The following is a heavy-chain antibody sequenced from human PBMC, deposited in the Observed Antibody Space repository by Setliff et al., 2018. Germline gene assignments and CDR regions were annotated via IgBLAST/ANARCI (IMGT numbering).Heavy chain of an antibody. CDR3: ARDWAFPGSLDF. Sequence: GGSLRLSCAASGFAFSSYTINWVCQAPGKGLEWVSSISSSGDYVYYADSVMGRFTISRDNAKNSLFLQMNSLKAEDTAMYYCARDWAFPGSLDFWGQGTLVTVSS. CDR2: ISSSGDYV. J-gene: IGHJ4*02. V-gene: IGHV3-21*01. CDR1: GFAFSSYT. D-gene: IGHD3-10*01.